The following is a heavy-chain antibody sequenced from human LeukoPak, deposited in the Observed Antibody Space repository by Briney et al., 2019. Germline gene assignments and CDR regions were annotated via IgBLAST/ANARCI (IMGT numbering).Heavy chain of an antibody. CDR1: GFTFSTYW. Sequence: PGGSLRLSCVASGFTFSTYWMHWVRQAPGKGLVWVSRINSDGSSTSYADSVKGRFTISRDYAKNTLYLQMNSLRAEDTAVYYCARGYGGNSDWYFDLWGRGTLVTVSS. CDR3: ARGYGGNSDWYFDL. V-gene: IGHV3-74*01. D-gene: IGHD4-23*01. J-gene: IGHJ2*01. CDR2: INSDGSST.